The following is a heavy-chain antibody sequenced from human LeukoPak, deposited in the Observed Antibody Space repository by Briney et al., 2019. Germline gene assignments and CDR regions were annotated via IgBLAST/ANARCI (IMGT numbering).Heavy chain of an antibody. J-gene: IGHJ4*02. D-gene: IGHD2/OR15-2a*01. CDR3: GSRLYPNEY. CDR2: FDPEDGQA. Sequence: EASVTVSCKVSGYTLTELSMHWVRQAPGKGLEWMGAFDPEDGQAVYAQTFQGRLTLTEDTSADTAYMELNSLRSEDTAVYYCGSRLYPNEYWGQGTLVTVSA. CDR1: GYTLTELS. V-gene: IGHV1-24*01.